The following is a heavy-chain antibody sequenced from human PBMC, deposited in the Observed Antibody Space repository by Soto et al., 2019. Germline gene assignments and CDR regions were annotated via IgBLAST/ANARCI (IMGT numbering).Heavy chain of an antibody. CDR3: ANLLPYGGNRHYCNGMDV. CDR2: ISCDGSNK. CDR1: GFTFSSYG. Sequence: QVQLVESGGGVVQPGRSLRLSCAASGFTFSSYGMHWVRQAPGKGLEWVAVISCDGSNKYYADSVKGRFTISRDNSKNTLYLQMNSLRAEDTAVYYCANLLPYGGNRHYCNGMDVWGQGTTVTVSS. D-gene: IGHD4-17*01. V-gene: IGHV3-30*18. J-gene: IGHJ6*02.